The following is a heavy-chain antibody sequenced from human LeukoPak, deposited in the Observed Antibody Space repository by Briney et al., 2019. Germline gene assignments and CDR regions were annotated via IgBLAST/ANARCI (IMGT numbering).Heavy chain of an antibody. D-gene: IGHD5-18*01. V-gene: IGHV4-59*01. CDR2: IYYTGAT. Sequence: PSQTLSLTCTVSGGSISSYYWSWIRLPPGKGLEWIGYIYYTGATYYNPSLKSRVTISLDTSKNQFSLKLSSVTAADAAVYYCARAGYSYGTGYYFDYWGQGALVTVSS. CDR3: ARAGYSYGTGYYFDY. CDR1: GGSISSYY. J-gene: IGHJ4*02.